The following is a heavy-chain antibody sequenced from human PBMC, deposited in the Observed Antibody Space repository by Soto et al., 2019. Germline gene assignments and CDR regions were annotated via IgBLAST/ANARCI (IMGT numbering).Heavy chain of an antibody. CDR1: RFTFSSYG. J-gene: IGHJ5*02. D-gene: IGHD3-22*01. CDR3: AKDLGSNYYPNSGIAS. V-gene: IGHV3-30*18. Sequence: QVQLVESGGGVVQAGRSLRLSCAASRFTFSSYGMHWVRQAPGKGLEWVAVVSYDGGNKDYADSVKGRFTISRDNSKDTLFLQMNSLRPEDTAVYYCAKDLGSNYYPNSGIASWGQGTLVTVSS. CDR2: VSYDGGNK.